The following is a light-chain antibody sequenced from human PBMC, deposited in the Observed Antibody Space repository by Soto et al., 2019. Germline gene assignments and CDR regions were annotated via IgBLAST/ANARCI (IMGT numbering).Light chain of an antibody. CDR3: HQRQSWPRT. Sequence: ETVLTQSPGTLYFSPGERATLSCRASQSVSSNLAWYQQKPGQAPRLLIYQTSLRAAGIPARFSASGSGTDFTLTISDVQPEDFALYYCHQRQSWPRTFGQGTKVDIK. CDR1: QSVSSN. J-gene: IGKJ1*01. V-gene: IGKV3-11*01. CDR2: QTS.